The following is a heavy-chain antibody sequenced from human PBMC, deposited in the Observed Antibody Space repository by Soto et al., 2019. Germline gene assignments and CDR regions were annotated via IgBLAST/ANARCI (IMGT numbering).Heavy chain of an antibody. D-gene: IGHD3-3*01. CDR3: ARSVSPLYYDFWSGYRVLEHDAFDI. Sequence: GGSLRLSCAASGFTFSSYSMNWVRQAPGKGLEWVSYISSSSSTIYYADSVKGRFTISRDNAKNSLYLQMNSLRDEDTAVYYCARSVSPLYYDFWSGYRVLEHDAFDIWGQGTMVTVSS. CDR1: GFTFSSYS. CDR2: ISSSSSTI. J-gene: IGHJ3*02. V-gene: IGHV3-48*02.